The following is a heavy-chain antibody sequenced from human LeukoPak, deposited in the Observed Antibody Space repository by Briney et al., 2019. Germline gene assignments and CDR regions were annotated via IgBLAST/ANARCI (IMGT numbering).Heavy chain of an antibody. CDR3: ARDPFNYYDSSGEDT. J-gene: IGHJ5*02. Sequence: PETLSLTCAVYGGSFSGYYWSWIRQPPGKGLEWIGEINHSGSTNYNPSHKSRVTISVDTSKNQFSLKLSSVTAADTAVYYCARDPFNYYDSSGEDTWGQGTLVTVSS. D-gene: IGHD3-22*01. V-gene: IGHV4-34*01. CDR1: GGSFSGYY. CDR2: INHSGST.